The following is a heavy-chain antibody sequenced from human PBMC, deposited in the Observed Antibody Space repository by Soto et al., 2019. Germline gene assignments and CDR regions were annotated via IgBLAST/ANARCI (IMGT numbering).Heavy chain of an antibody. CDR1: GYTFTDYY. CDR2: INPNVGGT. CDR3: AFTPPLRYYGSGSYYNWYFDY. V-gene: IGHV1-2*02. Sequence: ASVKVSCKASGYTFTDYYVHWVRQAPGQGLEWMGWINPNVGGTNYARKFQGRVTMTRDTSISTIYMKLTRLSPDDTAVYYCAFTPPLRYYGSGSYYNWYFDYWGQGTLVTVSS. J-gene: IGHJ4*02. D-gene: IGHD3-10*01.